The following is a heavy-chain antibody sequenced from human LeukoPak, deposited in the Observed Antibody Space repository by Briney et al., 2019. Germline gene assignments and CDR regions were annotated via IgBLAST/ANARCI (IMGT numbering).Heavy chain of an antibody. Sequence: GRSLRLSCAASGFTFSSYAMHWVRQAPGKGLEWVAVISYDGSNKYYADSVKGRFTISRDNSKNTLYLQMNSLRAEDTAVYYCARESYGADDAFDIWGQGTMVTVSS. CDR1: GFTFSSYA. D-gene: IGHD4-17*01. CDR2: ISYDGSNK. V-gene: IGHV3-30-3*01. J-gene: IGHJ3*02. CDR3: ARESYGADDAFDI.